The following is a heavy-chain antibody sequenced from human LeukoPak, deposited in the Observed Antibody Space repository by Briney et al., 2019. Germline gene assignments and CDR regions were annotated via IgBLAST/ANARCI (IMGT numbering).Heavy chain of an antibody. J-gene: IGHJ3*02. V-gene: IGHV3-48*01. CDR2: ISSSSSTI. CDR3: ARDLTGSGHDAFDI. Sequence: GGSLRLSCAASGFTFSSYSMNWVRQAPGKGLEWVSYISSSSSTIYYADSVKGRFTISRDNAKNSLYLQMNSLRAEDTAVYYCARDLTGSGHDAFDIWGQGTMVTVSS. D-gene: IGHD1-14*01. CDR1: GFTFSSYS.